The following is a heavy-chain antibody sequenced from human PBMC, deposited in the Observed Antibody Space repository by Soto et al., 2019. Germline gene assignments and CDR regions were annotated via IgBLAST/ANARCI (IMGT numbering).Heavy chain of an antibody. Sequence: QVQLVQSGAEVKKPGSSVKVSCKASGGTFSSYSINWVRQAPGQGLEWMGEIIPIFGTANYAQKFQGRVTITADESTSTAYMELSSLSSEETAVYYGARDGGRHSGGIDYWGQGTLVTVSS. J-gene: IGHJ4*02. CDR2: IIPIFGTA. D-gene: IGHD1-26*01. V-gene: IGHV1-69*01. CDR3: ARDGGRHSGGIDY. CDR1: GGTFSSYS.